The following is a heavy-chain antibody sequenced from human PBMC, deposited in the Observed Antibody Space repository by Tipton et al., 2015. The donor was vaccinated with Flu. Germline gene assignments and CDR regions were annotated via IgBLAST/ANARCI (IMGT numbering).Heavy chain of an antibody. V-gene: IGHV4-59*08. CDR2: IYYSGTT. D-gene: IGHD3-10*01. CDR3: ATRSFGSGDFQH. CDR1: GGSISSYY. J-gene: IGHJ1*01. Sequence: TLSLTCTVSGGSISSYYWTWIRQPPGKGLEYIGYIYYSGTTNYNPSLNSRITISVDTSKNQFSLKLRSGTAADSAVYYCATRSFGSGDFQHWGQGTVVTVSS.